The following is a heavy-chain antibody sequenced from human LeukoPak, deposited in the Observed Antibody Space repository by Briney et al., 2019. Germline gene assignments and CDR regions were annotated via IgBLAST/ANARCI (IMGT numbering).Heavy chain of an antibody. Sequence: SVKVSCKASGGTFSSYAISWVRQAPGQGLEWVGGIIPIFGTANYAQKFQGRVTITTDESTSTAYMELSSLRSEDTAVYYCASSLGYDFWSGYSVYYFDYWGQGTLVTVSS. J-gene: IGHJ4*02. D-gene: IGHD3-3*01. CDR2: IIPIFGTA. CDR3: ASSLGYDFWSGYSVYYFDY. CDR1: GGTFSSYA. V-gene: IGHV1-69*05.